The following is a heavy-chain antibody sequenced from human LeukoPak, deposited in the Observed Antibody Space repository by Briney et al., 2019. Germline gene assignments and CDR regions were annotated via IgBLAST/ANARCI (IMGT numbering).Heavy chain of an antibody. Sequence: GGSLRLSCAASGFTFSSYAMHWVRQAPGKGLEWVAVISYDGSNKYYADSVKGRFTISRDNSKNTLYLQMNSLRAEDTAVYYCARATIVFYFDYWGQGTLVTVSS. CDR3: ARATIVFYFDY. V-gene: IGHV3-30-3*01. CDR1: GFTFSSYA. D-gene: IGHD3-9*01. J-gene: IGHJ4*02. CDR2: ISYDGSNK.